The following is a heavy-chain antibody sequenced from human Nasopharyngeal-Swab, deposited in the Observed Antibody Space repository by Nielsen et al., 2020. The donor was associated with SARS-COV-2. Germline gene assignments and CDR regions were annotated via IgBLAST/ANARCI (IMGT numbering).Heavy chain of an antibody. CDR2: IYHSGST. D-gene: IGHD4-23*01. CDR3: ARDKVTVDYYYGMDV. Sequence: VREAPGKGLEWIGEIYHSGSTNYNPSLKSRVTISVDTSKNQFSLKLSSVTAADTAVYYCARDKVTVDYYYGMDVWGQGTTVTVSS. J-gene: IGHJ6*02. V-gene: IGHV4-4*02.